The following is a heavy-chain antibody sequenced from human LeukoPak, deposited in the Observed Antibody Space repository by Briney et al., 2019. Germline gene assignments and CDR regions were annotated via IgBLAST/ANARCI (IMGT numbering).Heavy chain of an antibody. V-gene: IGHV5-10-1*01. J-gene: IGHJ4*02. Sequence: PGESLKISCKGSGYTFTNHWISWVRQMPGKGLEWMGKIDPSDSYTNYSPSFQGHVTISADTSISTAYLQWSSLKASDTAMYYCARAPDSDSGYDYFDYWGQGTLVTVSS. CDR1: GYTFTNHW. D-gene: IGHD5-12*01. CDR3: ARAPDSDSGYDYFDY. CDR2: IDPSDSYT.